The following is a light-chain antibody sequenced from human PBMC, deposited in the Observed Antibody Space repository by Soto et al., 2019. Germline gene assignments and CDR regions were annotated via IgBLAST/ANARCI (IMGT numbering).Light chain of an antibody. Sequence: DIQMTQSASFLSASVGDRVTITYQASQDISNYLNWYQQKPGKAPKLLIYDASNLETGVPSRFSGSGSGTDFTFTISSLQPEDIATYYCQQYDNLLLTFGGGTKVEIK. CDR2: DAS. CDR1: QDISNY. J-gene: IGKJ4*01. V-gene: IGKV1-33*01. CDR3: QQYDNLLLT.